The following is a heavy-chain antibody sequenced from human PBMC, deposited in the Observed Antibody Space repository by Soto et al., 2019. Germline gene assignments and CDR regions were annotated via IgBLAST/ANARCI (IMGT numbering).Heavy chain of an antibody. CDR3: ARHRWGSGSYSGLLDF. D-gene: IGHD3-10*01. V-gene: IGHV4-39*01. CDR1: GGSISTSSYF. CDR2: VHYSGSA. Sequence: QLQLQESGPGLVKPSEILSLTCSVSGGSISTSSYFWGWIRQPPGKGLEWVGAVHYSGSANYRSSLQSRVTISVDTSQNQFSLRLRSVTAADTAVYYCARHRWGSGSYSGLLDFWGQGALVTVSS. J-gene: IGHJ4*02.